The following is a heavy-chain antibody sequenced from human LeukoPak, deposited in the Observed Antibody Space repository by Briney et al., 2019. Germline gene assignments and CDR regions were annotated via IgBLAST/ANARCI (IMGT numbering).Heavy chain of an antibody. Sequence: PSETLSLTCTVSGGSISSGGYSWSWIRQPPGKGLEWIGYIYHSGSTYYNPSLKSRVTISVDRSKNQFSLKLSSVTAADTAVYYCASSRITMIVFDLWGRGTLVTVSS. D-gene: IGHD3-22*01. V-gene: IGHV4-30-2*01. CDR3: ASSRITMIVFDL. CDR2: IYHSGST. CDR1: GGSISSGGYS. J-gene: IGHJ2*01.